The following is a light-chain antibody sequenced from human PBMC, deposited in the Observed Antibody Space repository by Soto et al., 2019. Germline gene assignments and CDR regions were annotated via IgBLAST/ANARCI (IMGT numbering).Light chain of an antibody. CDR3: QQYNNWPFT. CDR2: GAS. CDR1: QSVENF. V-gene: IGKV3-15*01. Sequence: EIVLTQSPATLSLSPGDRATLSCRASQSVENFLAWYQQKRGQAPRLLIYGASTRATGIPASFIGNGSGTEFTLTASSLQPEDFAVYYCQQYNNWPFTFGPGTKVDIK. J-gene: IGKJ3*01.